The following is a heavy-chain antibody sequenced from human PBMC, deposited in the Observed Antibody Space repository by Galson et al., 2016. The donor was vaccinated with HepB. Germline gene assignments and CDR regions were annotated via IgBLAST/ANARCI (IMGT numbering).Heavy chain of an antibody. J-gene: IGHJ4*02. V-gene: IGHV3-23*01. CDR1: GFTFTDYY. CDR2: ISGSADNS. Sequence: SLRLSCAASGFTFTDYYMSWIRQAPGMGLEWVSSISGSADNSYYAESVEGRFTSSRDNSKSTLYLEMNSLRAEDTAVYYCVKVGVAGYYFDSWGQGTLVTVYS. D-gene: IGHD6-19*01. CDR3: VKVGVAGYYFDS.